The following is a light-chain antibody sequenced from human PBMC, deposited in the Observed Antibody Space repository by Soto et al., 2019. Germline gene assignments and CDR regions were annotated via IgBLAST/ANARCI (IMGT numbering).Light chain of an antibody. CDR3: QKYTTVPAT. CDR1: QGIGNS. V-gene: IGKV1-27*01. J-gene: IGKJ5*01. CDR2: SAS. Sequence: DIQMTQSPPSLSAPVGDRVTITCRASQGIGNSLAWYQQKPGTVPKLLIYSASTLQSGVPSRFSGSGSGTDFTLTISSLQPEDVAAYYCQKYTTVPATFGQGTRLEIK.